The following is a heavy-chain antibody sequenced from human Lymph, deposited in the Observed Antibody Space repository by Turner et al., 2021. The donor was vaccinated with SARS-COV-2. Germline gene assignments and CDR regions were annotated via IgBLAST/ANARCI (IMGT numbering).Heavy chain of an antibody. D-gene: IGHD2-15*01. J-gene: IGHJ5*02. CDR2: FDPEDGET. CDR3: ATAPAAVVTGWFDP. Sequence: VQLIQSGAEVKKPGASVKVSCNVSGYTLPELSMHWVRQTPGKGLEWMGGFDPEDGETIYAQNFQGRVTMAEDTSTDTAYMDLSSLRSEDTAVYYCATAPAAVVTGWFDPWGQGTLVTVSS. V-gene: IGHV1-24*01. CDR1: GYTLPELS.